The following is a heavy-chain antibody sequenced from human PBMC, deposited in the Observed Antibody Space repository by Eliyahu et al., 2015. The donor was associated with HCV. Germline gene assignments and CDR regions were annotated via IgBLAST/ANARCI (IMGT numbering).Heavy chain of an antibody. CDR3: VREESLTYFDY. Sequence: QVQLQESGPGLVKPSETLSLTCTVSGGSITSFYWSWIRQPPGRGLEWIGYIYNSGRTNYNPSLRGRVTLSLDTSQNQFSLKLRSVTAADTTVYYCVREESLTYFDYWGQGTLVTVSS. CDR2: IYNSGRT. CDR1: GGSITSFY. J-gene: IGHJ4*02. V-gene: IGHV4-59*12.